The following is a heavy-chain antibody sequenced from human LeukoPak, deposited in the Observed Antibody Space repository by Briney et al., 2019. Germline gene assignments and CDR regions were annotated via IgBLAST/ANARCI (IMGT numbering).Heavy chain of an antibody. V-gene: IGHV4-59*01. CDR1: GGSMGSYY. D-gene: IGHD2-21*01. Sequence: SETLSLTCTVSGGSMGSYYWSWIRHPPGKGLQWIGSIHYSGSTRYNPSLKSRITISKDTSRNQFSQSLSSVCAADTAVYYCASGLKTFDYWGQGTPVTVSS. CDR3: ASGLKTFDY. CDR2: IHYSGST. J-gene: IGHJ4*02.